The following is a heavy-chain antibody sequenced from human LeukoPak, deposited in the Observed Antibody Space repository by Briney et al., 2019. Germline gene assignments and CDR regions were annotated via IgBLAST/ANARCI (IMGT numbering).Heavy chain of an antibody. D-gene: IGHD1-26*01. V-gene: IGHV4-59*01. J-gene: IGHJ6*02. Sequence: PSETLSLTCTVSGGSISSYYWSWIRQPPGKGLEWIWYIYYSGSTNYNPSLKSRVTISVDTSKNQFSLKLSSVTAADTAVYYCARAARDSGSYYLYYYYGMDVWGQGTTVTVSS. CDR3: ARAARDSGSYYLYYYYGMDV. CDR1: GGSISSYY. CDR2: IYYSGST.